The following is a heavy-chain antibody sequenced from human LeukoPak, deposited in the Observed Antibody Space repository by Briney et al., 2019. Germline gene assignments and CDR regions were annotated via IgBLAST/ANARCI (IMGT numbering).Heavy chain of an antibody. CDR1: GFTFSSYV. CDR2: ISGSGGST. CDR3: AKPYYYDSSGYYYLFDY. V-gene: IGHV3-23*01. Sequence: GGSLRLSCAASGFTFSSYVMSWVRQAPGKGLEWVSAISGSGGSTYYADSVKGRFTISRDNSKNTLYLQMNSLRAEDTAVYYCAKPYYYDSSGYYYLFDYWGQGTLVTVSS. J-gene: IGHJ4*02. D-gene: IGHD3-22*01.